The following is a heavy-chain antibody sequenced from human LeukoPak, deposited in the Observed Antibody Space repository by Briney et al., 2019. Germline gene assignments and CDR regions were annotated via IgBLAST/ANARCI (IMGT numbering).Heavy chain of an antibody. CDR3: ARDGSYYLPDY. D-gene: IGHD1-26*01. J-gene: IGHJ4*02. CDR1: GVTXSSYS. V-gene: IGHV3-21*01. CDR2: ISSSSTYI. Sequence: PGGSLRLSCAVSGVTXSSYSMNWVRQAPGRGLEWVSSISSSSTYIHYADSVKGRFTISRDNAKNSLYLQLNSLRAEDTAVYYCARDGSYYLPDYWGQGTLVTVSS.